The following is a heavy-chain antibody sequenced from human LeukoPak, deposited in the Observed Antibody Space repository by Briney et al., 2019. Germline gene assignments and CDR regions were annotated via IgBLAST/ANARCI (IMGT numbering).Heavy chain of an antibody. D-gene: IGHD3-3*01. J-gene: IGHJ4*02. CDR1: GFTFSSYA. V-gene: IGHV3-23*01. CDR2: ISGSGGST. CDR3: AKDEDYDFWSGYEN. Sequence: PGGSLRLSCAASGFTFSSYAMSWVRQAPGKGLEWVSAISGSGGSTYYADSVTGRFTISRDNSKNTLYLQMNSLRAEDTAVYYCAKDEDYDFWSGYENWGQGTLVTVSS.